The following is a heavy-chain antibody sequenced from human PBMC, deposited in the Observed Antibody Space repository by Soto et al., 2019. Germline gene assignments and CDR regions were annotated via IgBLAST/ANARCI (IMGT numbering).Heavy chain of an antibody. V-gene: IGHV3-7*01. D-gene: IGHD3-9*01. J-gene: IGHJ4*02. CDR3: ARVGLLRFDLDY. Sequence: PGGSVRLSCAASRFSFLRYWMSWVRQAQGKGMEWVANIKQDGSEKYYVDSVKGRFTISRDNAKNSLYLQMNSLRAEDTAVYYCARVGLLRFDLDYWGQGT. CDR1: RFSFLRYW. CDR2: IKQDGSEK.